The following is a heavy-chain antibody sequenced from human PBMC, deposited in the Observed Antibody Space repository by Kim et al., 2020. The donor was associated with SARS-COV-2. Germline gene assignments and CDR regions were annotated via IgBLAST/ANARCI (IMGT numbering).Heavy chain of an antibody. D-gene: IGHD6-19*01. J-gene: IGHJ4*02. CDR1: GGSISSSNW. CDR2: IYHSGST. CDR3: ARVGSIAVAGGCLDY. Sequence: SETLSLTCAVSGGSISSSNWWSWVRQPPGKGLEWIGEIYHSGSTNYNPSLKSRVTISVDKSKNQFSLKLSSVTAADTAVYYCARVGSIAVAGGCLDYWGQGTLVTVSS. V-gene: IGHV4-4*02.